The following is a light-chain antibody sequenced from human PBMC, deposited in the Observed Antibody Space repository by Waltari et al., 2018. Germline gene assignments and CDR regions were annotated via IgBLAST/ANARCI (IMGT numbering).Light chain of an antibody. V-gene: IGKV4-1*01. CDR1: ESVLYSSNNKNH. CDR3: QQYYNTPLT. J-gene: IGKJ4*01. Sequence: DIVMTQSPESLAVSLGERATINCKTSESVLYSSNNKNHLAWYQQKPGQPPKLLIYWASTRESGVPERCSGSGSETEFTLTVTSLQAEDVAVYYCQQYYNTPLTFGGGTKVDIK. CDR2: WAS.